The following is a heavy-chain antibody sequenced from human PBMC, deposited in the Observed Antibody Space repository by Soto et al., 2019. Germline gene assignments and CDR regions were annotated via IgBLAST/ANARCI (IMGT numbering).Heavy chain of an antibody. CDR3: ARHDVSYGQYNWFDP. J-gene: IGHJ5*02. D-gene: IGHD5-18*01. Sequence: QLQLQESGRGLVKPSETLSLTCTVSDGSLSSSSYYWGWIRQPPGKMLEWIGSIYYSGSTYYNPSLKRRAPISVDTYQNLFSLKLSALPAADTAVYYCARHDVSYGQYNWFDPLGQGTLVTVSS. V-gene: IGHV4-39*01. CDR1: DGSLSSSSYY. CDR2: IYYSGST.